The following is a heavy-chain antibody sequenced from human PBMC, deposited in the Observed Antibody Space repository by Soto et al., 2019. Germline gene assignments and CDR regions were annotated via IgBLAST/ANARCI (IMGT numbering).Heavy chain of an antibody. J-gene: IGHJ6*02. D-gene: IGHD3-10*01. CDR2: VHHSWGS. Sequence: QVQLQESGPGLVKPSETLSLSCTVSGGSINSYYWSWIRQSPGKRMEWIGYVHHSWGSSYNPSLQSRVAISLDTSKSQLSLKVTSVTATVTAVYYCARQGFGPLHGLVDVWGQGTTVTVSS. V-gene: IGHV4-59*08. CDR3: ARQGFGPLHGLVDV. CDR1: GGSINSYY.